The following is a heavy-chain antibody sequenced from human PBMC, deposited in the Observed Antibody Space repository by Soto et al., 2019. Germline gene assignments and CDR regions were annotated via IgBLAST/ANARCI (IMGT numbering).Heavy chain of an antibody. J-gene: IGHJ5*02. V-gene: IGHV4-4*02. CDR1: GGSISSSNW. D-gene: IGHD5-12*01. CDR3: ERHRLNRGDDSAFEP. Sequence: SETLARTFTVSGGSISSSNWWSWVRQPPGKGLEWIGEIYHSGSTNYNPSLKSRVTISVDKSKNKLSLKLSSVTAADTAVYYCERHRLNRGDDSAFEPWGQGTLVKVS. CDR2: IYHSGST.